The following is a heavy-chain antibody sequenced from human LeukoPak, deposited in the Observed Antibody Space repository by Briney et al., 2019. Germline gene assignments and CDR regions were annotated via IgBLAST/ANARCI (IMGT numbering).Heavy chain of an antibody. CDR1: GYSFTSYW. CDR2: VYPGDSDT. Sequence: GESLKISCKGSGYSFTSYWIGWVRQMPGKGLEWMGIVYPGDSDTSYSPSFQGQVTISADKSISTAYLQWSSLKASDTAMYYCARSALLDPLTGYGMDVWGQGTTVTVSS. V-gene: IGHV5-51*01. J-gene: IGHJ6*02. CDR3: ARSALLDPLTGYGMDV. D-gene: IGHD3-9*01.